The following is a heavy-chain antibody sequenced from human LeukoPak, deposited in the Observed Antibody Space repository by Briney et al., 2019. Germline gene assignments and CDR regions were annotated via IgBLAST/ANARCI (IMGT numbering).Heavy chain of an antibody. CDR3: ARDAGYGGNSDY. V-gene: IGHV3-7*01. J-gene: IGHJ4*02. D-gene: IGHD4-23*01. Sequence: RGSLRLSCAASGFTFNMYSMTWVRQAPGKGLESVAYINKDGSDKYYVDSVKGRFTVSRDNAKNSPYLQMNSLRAEDTAVYYCARDAGYGGNSDYWGQGTLVTVSS. CDR1: GFTFNMYS. CDR2: INKDGSDK.